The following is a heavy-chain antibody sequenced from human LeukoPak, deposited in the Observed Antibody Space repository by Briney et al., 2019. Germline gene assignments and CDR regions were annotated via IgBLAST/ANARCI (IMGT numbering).Heavy chain of an antibody. CDR3: ARVCSGGSCYSIFDY. CDR1: GYTFTGDD. CDR2: INPNSGGT. Sequence: ASVKVSCKASGYTFTGDDMHWGPQAAGQGLEGMGWINPNSGGTNYAQKFQGRVTMTRDTSISTAYMELSRLRSDDTAVYYCARVCSGGSCYSIFDYWGQGTLVTVSS. D-gene: IGHD2-15*01. V-gene: IGHV1-2*02. J-gene: IGHJ4*02.